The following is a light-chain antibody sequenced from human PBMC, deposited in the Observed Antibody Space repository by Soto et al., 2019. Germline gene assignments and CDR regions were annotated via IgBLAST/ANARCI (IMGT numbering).Light chain of an antibody. CDR1: SSDIGGYNY. Sequence: QSVLTQPASVSGSPGQSITISCTGTSSDIGGYNYVSWYQQHPGKAPKLMIYEVSNRPSGVSNRFPGSKSGNTASLTISGLQAEDEANYYCSSYTSSSTYVFGTGTKVTVL. CDR3: SSYTSSSTYV. V-gene: IGLV2-14*01. J-gene: IGLJ1*01. CDR2: EVS.